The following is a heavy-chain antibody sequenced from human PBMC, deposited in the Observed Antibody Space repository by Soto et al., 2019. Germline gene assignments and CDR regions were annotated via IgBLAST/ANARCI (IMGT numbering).Heavy chain of an antibody. CDR2: VIPLFNTP. Sequence: QVQLVQSGAEVKKPGSSAKVSCKASGGTFNTYAITWVRQAPGQGFEWMGGVIPLFNTPDYAQKFQGRLTITADESTSTVYWELSGLSSEDTAVYFCALANKWELLGYFYGMDVWGQGTTVTVSS. D-gene: IGHD1-26*01. V-gene: IGHV1-69*01. CDR3: ALANKWELLGYFYGMDV. CDR1: GGTFNTYA. J-gene: IGHJ6*02.